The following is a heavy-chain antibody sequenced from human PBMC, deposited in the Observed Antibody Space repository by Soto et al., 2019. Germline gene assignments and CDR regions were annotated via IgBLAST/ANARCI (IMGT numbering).Heavy chain of an antibody. D-gene: IGHD3-16*02. V-gene: IGHV3-23*01. CDR3: ARTWVGVILSTYYFDY. Sequence: EVQLLESGGGLVQPGGSLRLSCAASGFTFSSYAMSWVRQAPGKGLAWVSASSGSGGSTYYADSVKGRFTISRDNSKKTRDLQMNRLRAEATAGYYCARTWVGVILSTYYFDYWGHGTLVTVSS. CDR2: SSGSGGST. CDR1: GFTFSSYA. J-gene: IGHJ4*01.